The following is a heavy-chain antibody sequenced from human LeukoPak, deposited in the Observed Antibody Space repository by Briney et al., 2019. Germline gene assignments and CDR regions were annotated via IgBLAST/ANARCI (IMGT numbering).Heavy chain of an antibody. CDR3: ARDLYYGSGSYSLYYFDY. CDR1: GFTFSSYA. CDR2: ISYDGSNK. J-gene: IGHJ4*02. D-gene: IGHD3-10*01. V-gene: IGHV3-30-3*01. Sequence: GGSLRLSCAASGFTFSSYAMHWVRQAPGKGLEWVAVISYDGSNKYYADSVKGRFTISRDNSKNTLYLQMNSLRAEDTAVYYCARDLYYGSGSYSLYYFDYWGQGTLVTVSS.